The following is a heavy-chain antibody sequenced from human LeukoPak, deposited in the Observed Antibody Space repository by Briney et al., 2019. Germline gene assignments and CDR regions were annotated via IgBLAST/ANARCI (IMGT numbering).Heavy chain of an antibody. D-gene: IGHD6-6*01. Sequence: TGGSLRLSCAASGFTFSSCAVSWVRQAPGKGLEWVSAISGSGGSTYYADSVKGRFTISRGNSKNTLYLQMNSLRAEDTAVYYCARGIYISSSLNWFDPWGQGTLVTVSS. CDR1: GFTFSSCA. J-gene: IGHJ5*02. V-gene: IGHV3-23*01. CDR3: ARGIYISSSLNWFDP. CDR2: ISGSGGST.